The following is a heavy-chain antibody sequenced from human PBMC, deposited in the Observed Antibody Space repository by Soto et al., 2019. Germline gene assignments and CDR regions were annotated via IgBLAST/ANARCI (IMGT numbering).Heavy chain of an antibody. V-gene: IGHV1-69*02. CDR1: GGTFSSYT. Sequence: QVQLVQSGAEVKKPGSSVKVSCKASGGTFSSYTISWVRQAPGQGLEWMGRIIPILGIANYAQKFQGRVTITADKSTSTAYMELSSLRSEDTAVYYWAGPGGDYRSNWFDPWGQGTLVTVSS. CDR2: IIPILGIA. CDR3: AGPGGDYRSNWFDP. J-gene: IGHJ5*02. D-gene: IGHD4-17*01.